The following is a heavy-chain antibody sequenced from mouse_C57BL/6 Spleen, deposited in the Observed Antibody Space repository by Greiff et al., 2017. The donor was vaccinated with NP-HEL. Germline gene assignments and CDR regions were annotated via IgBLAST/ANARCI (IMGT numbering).Heavy chain of an antibody. Sequence: QVQLQQSGAELAQPGASVKLSCKASGYTFTSYWMHWVKQRPGQGLEWIGYIKPSSGYTKSNQTFKDKATFTADKTASTAYKQLSSQTYEDSAVYYCARYATDAMDYWGQGTSVTVSS. D-gene: IGHD1-1*01. CDR2: IKPSSGYT. V-gene: IGHV1-7*01. CDR1: GYTFTSYW. J-gene: IGHJ4*01. CDR3: ARYATDAMDY.